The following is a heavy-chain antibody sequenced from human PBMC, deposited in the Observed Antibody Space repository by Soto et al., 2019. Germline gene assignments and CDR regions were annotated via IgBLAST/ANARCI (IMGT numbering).Heavy chain of an antibody. CDR1: GFSLTTSGVG. Sequence: QITLNESGPTQVKPRQTLTLTCTFSGFSLTTSGVGVGWIRQSPGKAPEWLALIYWDDDKRYSPSLKSRLTITKYTSKHQVVLTMADLDPADTATYYCAHRVLRTVFGLVTTTAIYFDFWGQGTPVAVSS. V-gene: IGHV2-5*02. J-gene: IGHJ4*02. D-gene: IGHD3-3*01. CDR3: AHRVLRTVFGLVTTTAIYFDF. CDR2: IYWDDDK.